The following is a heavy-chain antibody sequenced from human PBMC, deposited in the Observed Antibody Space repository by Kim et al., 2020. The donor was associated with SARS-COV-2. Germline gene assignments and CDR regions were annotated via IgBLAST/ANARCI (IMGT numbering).Heavy chain of an antibody. CDR1: GGSFSGYY. V-gene: IGHV4-34*01. J-gene: IGHJ3*02. CDR3: AREGAYYYDSSGYSTPPAGHAFDI. D-gene: IGHD3-22*01. Sequence: SETLSLTCAVYGGSFSGYYWSWIRQPPGKGLEWIGEINHSGSTNYNPSLKSRVTISVDTSKNQFSLKLSSVTAADTAVYYCAREGAYYYDSSGYSTPPAGHAFDIWGQGTMVTVSS. CDR2: INHSGST.